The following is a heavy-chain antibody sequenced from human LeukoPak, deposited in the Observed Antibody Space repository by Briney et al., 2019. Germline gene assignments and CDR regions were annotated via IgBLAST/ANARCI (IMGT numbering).Heavy chain of an antibody. CDR2: IYYSGST. CDR3: ARQDRLTTFDY. Sequence: SETLSLTCTVSGGSISSSSYYWGWIRQPPGKGLEWIGSIYYSGSTYYNPSLKSRVTISVDTSKNQFSLKLSSVTAADTAVYYCARQDRLTTFDYWGQGTLVTVSS. J-gene: IGHJ4*02. V-gene: IGHV4-39*01. CDR1: GGSISSSSYY. D-gene: IGHD4-11*01.